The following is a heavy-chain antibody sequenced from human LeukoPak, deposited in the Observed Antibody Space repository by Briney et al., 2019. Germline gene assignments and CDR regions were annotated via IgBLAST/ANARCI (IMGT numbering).Heavy chain of an antibody. Sequence: SETLSLTCTVSGGSISSYYWSWIRQPPGKGLEWIGEIFHTGYTKYNPSLKSRVTMSIDTSRNQFSLKLTSVTAADTAIYYCARHVRLETHTQHLDYWGQGSLVTVSS. CDR3: ARHVRLETHTQHLDY. J-gene: IGHJ4*02. D-gene: IGHD2-2*02. CDR1: GGSISSYY. V-gene: IGHV4-34*12. CDR2: IFHTGYT.